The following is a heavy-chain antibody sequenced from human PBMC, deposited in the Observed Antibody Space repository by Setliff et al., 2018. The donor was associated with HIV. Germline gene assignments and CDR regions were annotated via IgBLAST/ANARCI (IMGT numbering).Heavy chain of an antibody. Sequence: PSETLSLTCAVYGGSFSGYYWSWIRQPPGKGLEWIGEINQSGSANYKPSLKSRVTISVDTSKNQFSLKLNSMTAADTGVYYGARRSRSYSSSPFQGGAFDIWGQGTMVTVSS. CDR3: ARRSRSYSSSPFQGGAFDI. J-gene: IGHJ3*02. D-gene: IGHD6-6*01. V-gene: IGHV4-34*01. CDR1: GGSFSGYY. CDR2: INQSGSA.